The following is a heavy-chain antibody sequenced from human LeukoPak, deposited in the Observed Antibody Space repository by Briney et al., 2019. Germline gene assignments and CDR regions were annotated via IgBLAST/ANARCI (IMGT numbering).Heavy chain of an antibody. D-gene: IGHD1-14*01. J-gene: IGHJ4*02. Sequence: ASVKVSCKASGYTFTSYAMHWVRQAPGQRLEWMGWINAGNGNTKYSQKFQGRVTITRDTSASTAYMELSSLRSEDTAVCYCARDNPGSYYFDYWGQGTLVTVSS. CDR1: GYTFTSYA. V-gene: IGHV1-3*01. CDR2: INAGNGNT. CDR3: ARDNPGSYYFDY.